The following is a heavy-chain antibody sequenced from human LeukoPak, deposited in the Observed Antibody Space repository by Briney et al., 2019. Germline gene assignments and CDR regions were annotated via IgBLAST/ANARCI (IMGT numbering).Heavy chain of an antibody. CDR3: ARDNGWLGTFDY. CDR1: GYTFTGYY. J-gene: IGHJ4*02. V-gene: IGHV1-2*02. D-gene: IGHD5-24*01. Sequence: ASVKVSCKASGYTFTGYYMHWVRQAPGQGLEWMGWINPNSGGTNYAQKFQGRVTMTRDTSISTAYMELSRLRSDDTAVYYCARDNGWLGTFDYWGQGTLVTVSS. CDR2: INPNSGGT.